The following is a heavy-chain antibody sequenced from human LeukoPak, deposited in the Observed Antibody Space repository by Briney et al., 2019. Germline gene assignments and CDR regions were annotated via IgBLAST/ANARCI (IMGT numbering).Heavy chain of an antibody. CDR1: GGSISSSSYY. CDR2: IYYSGST. Sequence: PSETLSLTCTVSGGSISSSSYYWGWIRQPPGKGLEWIGSIYYSGSTYYNPSLKSRVTISVHTSKNHFSLKLSSVTAADTAVYYCARDPVVPATSMQFDWYFDLWGRGTLVTVSS. D-gene: IGHD2-15*01. CDR3: ARDPVVPATSMQFDWYFDL. V-gene: IGHV4-39*02. J-gene: IGHJ2*01.